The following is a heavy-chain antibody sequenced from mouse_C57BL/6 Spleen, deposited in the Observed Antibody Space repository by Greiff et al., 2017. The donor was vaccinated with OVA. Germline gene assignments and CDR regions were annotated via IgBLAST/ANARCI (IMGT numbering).Heavy chain of an antibody. J-gene: IGHJ1*03. CDR1: GFTFSSYA. CDR2: ISDGGSYT. Sequence: EVHLVESGGGLVKPGGSLKLSCAASGFTFSSYALSWVRQTPEKRLEWVATISDGGSYTYYPDNVKGRFTISRDNAKNTLYMQMSHLKSEDTAMYYCAREVYCCGRSRYFDGWGTGTTVTVAS. CDR3: AREVYCCGRSRYFDG. D-gene: IGHD1-1*01. V-gene: IGHV5-4*01.